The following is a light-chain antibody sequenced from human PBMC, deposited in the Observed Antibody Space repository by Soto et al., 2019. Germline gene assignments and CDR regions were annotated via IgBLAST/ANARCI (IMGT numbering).Light chain of an antibody. CDR1: QNINKN. J-gene: IGKJ2*01. CDR3: QQSFRTPYT. CDR2: EAS. V-gene: IGKV1-39*01. Sequence: IQMTQSPSSLSAFVGDSVTISCRASQNINKNLNWYQQKSGKAPSLLMYEASTLQSGVPSRFSGSGSGTDFTLAITNLQPEDFATYYCQQSFRTPYTFGQGTKVDIK.